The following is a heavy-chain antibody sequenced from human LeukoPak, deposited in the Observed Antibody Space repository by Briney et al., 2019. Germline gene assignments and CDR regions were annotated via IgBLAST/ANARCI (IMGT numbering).Heavy chain of an antibody. CDR3: ARASNYYSSSYYFHWYFDL. CDR2: MYCSGTT. D-gene: IGHD3-22*01. CDR1: SGSLINYY. V-gene: IGHV4-59*01. Sequence: SETLSLTCSVSSGSLINYYWSWVRQSPGKGVEWIGYMYCSGTTKYNPSLKSRVTLSIDTSQSRFSLKMNSVTAADTAVYYCARASNYYSSSYYFHWYFDLWGRGTLVTVSS. J-gene: IGHJ2*01.